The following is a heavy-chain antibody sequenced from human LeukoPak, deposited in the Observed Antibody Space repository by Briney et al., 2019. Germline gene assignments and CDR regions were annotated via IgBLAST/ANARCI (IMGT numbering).Heavy chain of an antibody. CDR2: IYTSGST. CDR1: GGSISSYY. J-gene: IGHJ4*02. D-gene: IGHD6-19*01. Sequence: PSETLSLTCTVSGGSISSYYWSWIRQPAGKGLEWIGRIYTSGSTNYDPSLKSRVTMSVDTSKNQFSLKLSSVTAADTAVYYCARVDPAGYSSGEFDYWGQGTLVTVSS. V-gene: IGHV4-4*07. CDR3: ARVDPAGYSSGEFDY.